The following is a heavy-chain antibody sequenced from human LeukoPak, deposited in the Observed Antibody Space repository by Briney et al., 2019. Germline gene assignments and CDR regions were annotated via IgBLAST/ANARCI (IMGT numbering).Heavy chain of an antibody. V-gene: IGHV3-64D*06. CDR3: VKGRKRGRLLFSGESYTFNY. J-gene: IGHJ4*02. Sequence: PGGSLRLSCSASGFSFSSFVMHWVRQAPGKGLEYVSGISSDGGTTYYADSVKGRFTISRDISKSTLDLQMTSLRPGDTAVYHCVKGRKRGRLLFSGESYTFNYWGQGTLVTVSS. D-gene: IGHD3-10*01. CDR1: GFSFSSFV. CDR2: ISSDGGTT.